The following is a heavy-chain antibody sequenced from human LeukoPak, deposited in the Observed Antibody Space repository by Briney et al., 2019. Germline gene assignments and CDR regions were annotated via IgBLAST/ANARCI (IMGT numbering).Heavy chain of an antibody. CDR2: ISSSGSTI. CDR1: GFTFSGYE. V-gene: IGHV3-48*03. CDR3: AREGYYYDKGFDY. D-gene: IGHD3-22*01. Sequence: GGSLRLSCAASGFTFSGYEMNWVRQAPGKGLEWVSYISSSGSTIYYADSVKGRFIISRDNAKNSLYLQMNSLRAEDTAVFYCAREGYYYDKGFDYWGQGTLVTVSS. J-gene: IGHJ4*02.